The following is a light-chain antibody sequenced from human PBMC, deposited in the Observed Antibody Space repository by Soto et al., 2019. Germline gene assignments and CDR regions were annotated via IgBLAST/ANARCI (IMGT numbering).Light chain of an antibody. Sequence: EIVLTQSPGPLSLSPGERATLSCRASQSVSSTYLAWYQQKPGQAPSLLIYGASRRATGIPDRFSGSGSGTDFTLTISRLEPEDVAVYYCQQDERSPTTFGGGTKVEIK. CDR2: GAS. J-gene: IGKJ4*01. CDR1: QSVSSTY. CDR3: QQDERSPTT. V-gene: IGKV3-20*01.